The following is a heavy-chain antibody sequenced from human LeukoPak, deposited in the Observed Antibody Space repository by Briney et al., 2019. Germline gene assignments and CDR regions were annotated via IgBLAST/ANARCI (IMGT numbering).Heavy chain of an antibody. CDR2: INSDGSST. Sequence: GGSLRLSCAASGFTFSSYSMNWVRQAPGKGLEWVSRINSDGSSTSYADSVKGRFTISRDNAKNTLYLQMNSLRAEDTAVYYCARVYYYDSSGYYYWGQGTLVTVSS. CDR1: GFTFSSYS. J-gene: IGHJ4*02. V-gene: IGHV3-74*01. D-gene: IGHD3-22*01. CDR3: ARVYYYDSSGYYY.